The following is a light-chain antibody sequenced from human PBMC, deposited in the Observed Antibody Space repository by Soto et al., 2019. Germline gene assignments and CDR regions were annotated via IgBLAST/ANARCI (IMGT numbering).Light chain of an antibody. CDR2: YYSDSDK. CDR3: MIWPSNAYV. V-gene: IGLV5-37*01. CDR1: XDXNXGSXN. Sequence: QSVLXQXXSSXXSPGXSXXLTXXLPXDXNXGSXNIYWYQQKPGSPPSYLLYYYSDSDKGQGSGVPSRFSGSKDASANTGILLISGLQSEDEADYYCMIWPSNAYVFGTGTKLTVL. J-gene: IGLJ1*01.